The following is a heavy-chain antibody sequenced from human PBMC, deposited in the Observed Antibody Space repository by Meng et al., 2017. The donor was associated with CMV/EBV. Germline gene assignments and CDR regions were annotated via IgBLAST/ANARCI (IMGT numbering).Heavy chain of an antibody. CDR2: ISGSGGST. Sequence: GESLKISCAASGFTFSSYAMSWVRQAPGKGLEWVSAISGSGGSTYYADSVKGRFTISKDNSKNTLYLQMKSLRAEDTAVDYCAKDIVLMVYAIGLDYWGQGTLVTVSS. CDR1: GFTFSSYA. V-gene: IGHV3-23*01. CDR3: AKDIVLMVYAIGLDY. J-gene: IGHJ4*02. D-gene: IGHD2-8*01.